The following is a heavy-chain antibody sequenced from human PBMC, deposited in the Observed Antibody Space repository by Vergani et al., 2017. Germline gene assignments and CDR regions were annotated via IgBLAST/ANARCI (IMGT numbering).Heavy chain of an antibody. CDR1: GFTFDDYA. V-gene: IGHV3-66*01. CDR3: ARSTPEYSSSPFDY. J-gene: IGHJ4*02. CDR2: IYSGGST. D-gene: IGHD6-6*01. Sequence: EVQLVESGGGLVQPGRSLRLSCAASGFTFDDYAMHWVRQAPGKGLEWVSGIYSGGSTYYADSVKGRFTISRDNSKNTLYLQMNSLRAEDTAVYYCARSTPEYSSSPFDYWGQGTLVTVSS.